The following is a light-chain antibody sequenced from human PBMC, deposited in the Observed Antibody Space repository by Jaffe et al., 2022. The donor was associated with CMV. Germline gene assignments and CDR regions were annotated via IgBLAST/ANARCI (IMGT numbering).Light chain of an antibody. V-gene: IGLV1-40*01. CDR2: TTS. CDR1: RSNIGAGYD. Sequence: QSVLTQPPSVSGAPGQRVTISCTGSRSNIGAGYDVHWYQQLPGTAPKLLMYTTSNRPSGVPDRFSGSKSGTSASLAITGLQAEDEADYYCQSYDNSLSGWVFGGGTELTVL. J-gene: IGLJ3*02. CDR3: QSYDNSLSGWV.